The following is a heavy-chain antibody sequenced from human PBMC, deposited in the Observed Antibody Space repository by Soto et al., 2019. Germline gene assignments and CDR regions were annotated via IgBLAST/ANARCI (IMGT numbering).Heavy chain of an antibody. CDR3: ARDLGNYFDY. J-gene: IGHJ4*02. CDR1: GGSISSYY. CDR2: IYYSGST. V-gene: IGHV4-59*01. Sequence: SETLSLTCTVSGGSISSYYWSWIRQPPGKGLEWIGYIYYSGSTNYNPSLKSRVTISVDTSKNQFSLKLSSVTAADTAVYYCARDLGNYFDYWGQGTLVTVSS. D-gene: IGHD1-26*01.